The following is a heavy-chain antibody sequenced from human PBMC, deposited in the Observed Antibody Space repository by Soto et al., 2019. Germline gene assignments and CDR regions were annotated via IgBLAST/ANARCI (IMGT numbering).Heavy chain of an antibody. CDR3: ARGTDYDFWSGYYYYYGMDV. Sequence: PSETLSLTCTVSGGSISSYYWSWIRQPPGKGLEWIGYIYYSGSTNYNPSLKSRVTISVDTSKNQFSLKLSSVTAADTAVYYCARGTDYDFWSGYYYYYGMDVWGQGTTVTVSS. CDR1: GGSISSYY. D-gene: IGHD3-3*01. V-gene: IGHV4-59*01. J-gene: IGHJ6*02. CDR2: IYYSGST.